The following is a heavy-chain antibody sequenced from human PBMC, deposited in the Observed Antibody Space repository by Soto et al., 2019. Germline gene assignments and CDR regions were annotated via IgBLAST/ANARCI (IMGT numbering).Heavy chain of an antibody. D-gene: IGHD5-12*01. CDR3: ARDRRDGYNTFDY. CDR2: ISPSDGST. CDR1: GYTFTSYE. V-gene: IGHV1-46*01. Sequence: ASVKVSCKASGYTFTSYEMYWVRQSPGQGLEWMGIISPSDGSTTYAQKFQGRVTMTRDTSTSTVYMELSSLRSEDTAVYYCARDRRDGYNTFDYWGQGTLVTVSS. J-gene: IGHJ4*02.